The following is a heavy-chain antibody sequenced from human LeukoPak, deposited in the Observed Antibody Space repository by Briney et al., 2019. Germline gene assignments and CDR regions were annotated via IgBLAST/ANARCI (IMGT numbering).Heavy chain of an antibody. D-gene: IGHD2-15*01. J-gene: IGHJ6*02. V-gene: IGHV3-9*01. CDR2: ISWNSGSI. CDR1: GFTFDDYA. Sequence: GGSLRLSCAASGFTFDDYAMHWVRQAPGKGLEWVSGISWNSGSIGYADSVKGRFTISRDNAKNSLYLQMNSLRAEDTAVYYCAMVVAATSYYYYGMDVWGQGTTVTVSS. CDR3: AMVVAATSYYYYGMDV.